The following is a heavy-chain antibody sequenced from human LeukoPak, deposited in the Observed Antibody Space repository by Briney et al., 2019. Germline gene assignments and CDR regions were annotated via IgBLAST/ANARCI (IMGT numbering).Heavy chain of an antibody. J-gene: IGHJ3*02. Sequence: GESLKISCKGSGYSFTSYWIGWVRQMPGKGLEWMGIIYPGDPDTRNSPSFQGQVTISADKSISTAYLQWSSLKASDTAMYYCARHGDSSGYYARAFDIWGQGTMVTVSS. CDR3: ARHGDSSGYYARAFDI. D-gene: IGHD3-22*01. CDR2: IYPGDPDT. CDR1: GYSFTSYW. V-gene: IGHV5-51*01.